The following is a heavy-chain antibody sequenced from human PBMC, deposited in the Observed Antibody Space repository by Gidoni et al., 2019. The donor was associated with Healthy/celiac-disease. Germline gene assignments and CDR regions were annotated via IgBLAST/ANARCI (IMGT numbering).Heavy chain of an antibody. CDR2: LSYDGSNQ. CDR3: AKVPEVWMATIRGDFDY. J-gene: IGHJ4*02. D-gene: IGHD5-12*01. V-gene: IGHV3-30*18. Sequence: QVQLVETGGGVVQPGRSLRRSCPAPGFPLEWLRQAPGKGLEWVAVLSYDGSNQYYADSVKGRLTISRDNSKNTLYLQMNSLRAEDTAVYYCAKVPEVWMATIRGDFDYWGQGPLVTVSS. CDR1: GFP.